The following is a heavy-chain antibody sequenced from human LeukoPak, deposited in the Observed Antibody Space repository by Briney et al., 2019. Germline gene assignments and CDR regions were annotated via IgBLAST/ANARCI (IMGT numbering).Heavy chain of an antibody. D-gene: IGHD4-17*01. CDR1: GFTFSIYA. CDR2: ISGSTNRT. J-gene: IGHJ4*02. V-gene: IGHV3-23*01. Sequence: PGGSMRLSCAASGFTFSIYAMSWVRQAPGKGLEWVSEISGSTNRTYYADSVKGRFTISRDKSKNTVYLQMNSLRAEDTAVYYCARDDRYGDFHYFDYWGQGTLVTV. CDR3: ARDDRYGDFHYFDY.